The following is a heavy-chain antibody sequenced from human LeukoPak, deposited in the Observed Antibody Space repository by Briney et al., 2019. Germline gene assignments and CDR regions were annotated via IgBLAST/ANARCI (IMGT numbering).Heavy chain of an antibody. D-gene: IGHD6-19*01. CDR2: IYHSGT. J-gene: IGHJ4*02. CDR3: ARDPGYSSGWNYFDY. Sequence: PSETLSLTCTVSGYSISSGYYWGWIRQPPGKGLEWIGTIYHSGTYYNPSLESRVTISVDTSKNQSSLKLSSVTAADTAVYHCARDPGYSSGWNYFDYWGQGTLVTVSS. CDR1: GYSISSGYY. V-gene: IGHV4-38-2*02.